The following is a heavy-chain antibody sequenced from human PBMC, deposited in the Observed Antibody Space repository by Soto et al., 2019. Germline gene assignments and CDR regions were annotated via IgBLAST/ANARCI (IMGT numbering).Heavy chain of an antibody. D-gene: IGHD1-26*01. J-gene: IGHJ4*02. V-gene: IGHV1-69*01. CDR3: ARDGGRHSGGIDY. CDR2: IIPISGTA. Sequence: QVQLVQSGAEVKKPGSSVKVSCKASGGTFSSYSINWVRQATGQGLEWMGEIIPISGTANYAQKFQGRVTTTADESTSTAYMELSSLTSEDTAVYYCARDGGRHSGGIDYWGQGTLVTVSS. CDR1: GGTFSSYS.